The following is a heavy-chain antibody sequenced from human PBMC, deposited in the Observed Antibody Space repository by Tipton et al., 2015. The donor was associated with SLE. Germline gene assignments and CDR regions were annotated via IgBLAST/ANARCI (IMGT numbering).Heavy chain of an antibody. V-gene: IGHV3-21*01. CDR3: ASAPGYGDAFDI. Sequence: SLRLSRVASGFTFSSYSMNWVCQAPGKGLGWVPSISSSSSDIYYADPVKGRFTISKNNAKNSLYLQMNRLRAEDTAVYYCASAPGYGDAFDIWGQGTMVTVSS. J-gene: IGHJ3*02. CDR1: GFTFSSYS. D-gene: IGHD5-18*01. CDR2: ISSSSSDI.